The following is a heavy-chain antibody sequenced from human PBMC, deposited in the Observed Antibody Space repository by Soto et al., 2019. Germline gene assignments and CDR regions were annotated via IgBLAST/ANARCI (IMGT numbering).Heavy chain of an antibody. CDR2: INPNSGDT. D-gene: IGHD2-2*01. CDR3: ARDLFSGRRTSGTLVAADVMDA. Sequence: ASVKVSCKASGYSFTGYYMHWVRQAPGQGLEWMGWINPNSGDTNYAQKFQGWVTMTRDTSISTAYMELSRLRSDDTAVYYCARDLFSGRRTSGTLVAADVMDAWGRGTMVTVSS. J-gene: IGHJ6*02. CDR1: GYSFTGYY. V-gene: IGHV1-2*04.